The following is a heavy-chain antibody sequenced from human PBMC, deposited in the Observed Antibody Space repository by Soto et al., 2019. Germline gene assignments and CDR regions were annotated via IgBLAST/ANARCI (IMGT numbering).Heavy chain of an antibody. J-gene: IGHJ5*02. CDR3: ARLTHEFATVRTNWFDA. D-gene: IGHD4-17*01. CDR2: IYYSGST. V-gene: IGHV4-39*01. Sequence: QLQLQESGPGLVKPSETLSLTCTVSGGSISSSSYYWGWLRQPPEKGLEWIGSIYYSGSTYYNPSLTSRVTISVDTSRNQFSLKLSTVTAADTAVYNCARLTHEFATVRTNWFDAWGQGNLVTVSS. CDR1: GGSISSSSYY.